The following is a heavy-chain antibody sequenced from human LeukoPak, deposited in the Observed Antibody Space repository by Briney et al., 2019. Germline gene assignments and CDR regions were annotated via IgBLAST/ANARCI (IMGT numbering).Heavy chain of an antibody. J-gene: IGHJ4*02. CDR1: GGTFSSYA. CDR2: IIPIFGTA. CDR3: GSGGRYSGSYSVVDY. Sequence: ASVKVSCKASGGTFSSYAISWVRQAPGQGLEWMGGIIPIFGTANYAQKFQGRVTITADESTSTAYMELSSLRSEDTAVYYCGSGGRYSGSYSVVDYWGQGTPVTVSS. D-gene: IGHD1-26*01. V-gene: IGHV1-69*01.